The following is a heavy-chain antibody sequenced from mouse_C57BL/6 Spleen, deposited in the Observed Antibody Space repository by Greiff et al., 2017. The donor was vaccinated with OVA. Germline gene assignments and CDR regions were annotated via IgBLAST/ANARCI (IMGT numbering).Heavy chain of an antibody. V-gene: IGHV1-26*01. D-gene: IGHD2-14*01. Sequence: VQLQQSGPELVKPGASVKISCKASGYTFTDYYMNWVKQSHGKSLEWIGDINPNNGGTSYNQKFKGKATLTVDKSSSTAYMELRSLTSEDSAVYYCARSIGYLDYWGQGTTLTVSS. J-gene: IGHJ2*01. CDR1: GYTFTDYY. CDR3: ARSIGYLDY. CDR2: INPNNGGT.